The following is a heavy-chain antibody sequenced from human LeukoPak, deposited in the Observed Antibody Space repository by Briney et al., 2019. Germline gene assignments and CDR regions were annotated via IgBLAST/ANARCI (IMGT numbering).Heavy chain of an antibody. V-gene: IGHV3-30*18. D-gene: IGHD3-22*01. CDR3: AKDPSKNYYDSSGVNMSD. J-gene: IGHJ4*02. CDR2: ISYDGSNK. CDR1: GFTFSRYG. Sequence: GGSLRLSCAVSGFTFSRYGMNWVRQAPGKGLEWVAVISYDGSNKYYADSVKGRFTISRDNSKNTLYLQMNSLRAEDTAVYYCAKDPSKNYYDSSGVNMSDWGQGTLVTVSS.